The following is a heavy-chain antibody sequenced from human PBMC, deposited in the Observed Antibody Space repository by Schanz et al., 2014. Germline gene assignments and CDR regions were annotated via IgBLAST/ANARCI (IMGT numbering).Heavy chain of an antibody. CDR1: GYTFTAYY. CDR3: ARDNLVSSSWYNYYGMDV. D-gene: IGHD6-13*01. V-gene: IGHV1-2*02. J-gene: IGHJ6*02. Sequence: QVQLVQSGAEVKKPGASVKVSCKASGYTFTAYYFHWVRQAPGQGLEWMGWIDPNSGGTDYAQKFQGRVTMTSDTSISTAYMVLSRLRSDDTAIYYCARDNLVSSSWYNYYGMDVWGQGTTVTVSS. CDR2: IDPNSGGT.